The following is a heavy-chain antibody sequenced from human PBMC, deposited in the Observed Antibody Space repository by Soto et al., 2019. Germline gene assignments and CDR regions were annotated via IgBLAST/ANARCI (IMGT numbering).Heavy chain of an antibody. CDR1: GFTFSSYG. CDR3: AKDYAWNYVPYGMDV. Sequence: GGSLRLSCAASGFTFSSYGMHWVRQAPGKGLEWVAVISYDGSNKYYADSVKGRFTISRDNSKNTLYLQMNSLRAEDTAVYYCAKDYAWNYVPYGMDVWGQGTTVTVSS. J-gene: IGHJ6*02. D-gene: IGHD1-7*01. V-gene: IGHV3-30*18. CDR2: ISYDGSNK.